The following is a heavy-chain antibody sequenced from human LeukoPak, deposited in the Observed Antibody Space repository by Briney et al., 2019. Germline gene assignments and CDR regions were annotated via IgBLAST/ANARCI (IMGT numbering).Heavy chain of an antibody. Sequence: PGGSLRPSCAVSGITLSNYGMSWVRQAPGKGLEWVAGISDSGGRTNYADSVKGRFTISRDNPKNTLYLQMNSLRAEDTAVYYCARDLKGYHFDYWGQGTLVTVSS. CDR2: ISDSGGRT. CDR3: ARDLKGYHFDY. D-gene: IGHD2-2*01. J-gene: IGHJ4*02. V-gene: IGHV3-23*01. CDR1: GITLSNYG.